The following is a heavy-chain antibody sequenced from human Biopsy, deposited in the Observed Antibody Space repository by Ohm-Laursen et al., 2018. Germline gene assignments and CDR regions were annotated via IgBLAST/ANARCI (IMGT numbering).Heavy chain of an antibody. CDR3: ARLAYSEYRRDPLDV. D-gene: IGHD5-18*01. Sequence: ASVKVSCKASGYNFNAYYMQWVRQAPGQGLEWMGWIKPNNGGTNYAHKFQGRVTMTRDTSISTAYMHLSGLTSDDTAVYYCARLAYSEYRRDPLDVWGQGTMVTVSS. V-gene: IGHV1-2*02. CDR1: GYNFNAYY. J-gene: IGHJ3*01. CDR2: IKPNNGGT.